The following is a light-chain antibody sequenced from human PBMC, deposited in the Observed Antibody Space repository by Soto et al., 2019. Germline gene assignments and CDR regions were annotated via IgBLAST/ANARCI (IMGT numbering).Light chain of an antibody. V-gene: IGKV3D-15*01. CDR1: QSVSSD. J-gene: IGKJ5*01. CDR2: DAS. CDR3: QHYGNSLSIT. Sequence: EIVMTQSPATLSVSPVERATLSGRASQSVSSDLAWYHQKPGQAPRLLIYDASSRATGIPARFSGSGSGTDFTLTVTSLEPEDFAVYYCQHYGNSLSITFGQGTQLEIK.